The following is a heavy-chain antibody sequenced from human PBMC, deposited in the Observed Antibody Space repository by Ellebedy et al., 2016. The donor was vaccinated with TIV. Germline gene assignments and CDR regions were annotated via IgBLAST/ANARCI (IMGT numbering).Heavy chain of an antibody. Sequence: SGPTLVKPTQTLTLTCTFSGFSLRPSRLSVRWIRQPPGKAPEWLARIDWDDDKFYSTSLRTRVTISKDSSENQVVLTMTNMDPEDTATYYCARISSGWGFDYWGQGALVTVSS. CDR2: IDWDDDK. CDR1: GFSLRPSRLS. V-gene: IGHV2-70*17. D-gene: IGHD6-19*01. J-gene: IGHJ4*02. CDR3: ARISSGWGFDY.